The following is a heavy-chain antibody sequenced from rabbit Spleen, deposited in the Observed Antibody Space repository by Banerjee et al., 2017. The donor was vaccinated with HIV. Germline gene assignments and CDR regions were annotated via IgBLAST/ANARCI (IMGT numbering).Heavy chain of an antibody. CDR1: GFSFNGGYD. CDR3: ARDAGTSFSTYGMDL. D-gene: IGHD8-1*01. Sequence: QSLEESGGGLVKPGASLTLTCKASGFSFNGGYDMCWVRQASGKGLEWVACAYAGSSGSTYSATWAKGRFTISKTSSTTVTLQVTSLTAADTATYFCARDAGTSFSTYGMDLWGPGTLVTVS. V-gene: IGHV1S40*01. J-gene: IGHJ6*01. CDR2: AYAGSSGST.